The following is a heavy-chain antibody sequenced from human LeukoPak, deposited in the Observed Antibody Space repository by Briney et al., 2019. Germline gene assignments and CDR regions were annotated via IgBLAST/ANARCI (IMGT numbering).Heavy chain of an antibody. CDR2: IYYTGST. CDR3: ARRGGSGRAFDY. D-gene: IGHD1-26*01. Sequence: PSETLSLTCSVSGASISGGTYYWGWIRQPPGKGLEWIGSIYYTGSTYDNPSLKSRVTISVETSKNQFSLKLSPVTAADTAVYYCARRGGSGRAFDYWGQGTLVTVSS. J-gene: IGHJ4*02. CDR1: GASISGGTYY. V-gene: IGHV4-39*01.